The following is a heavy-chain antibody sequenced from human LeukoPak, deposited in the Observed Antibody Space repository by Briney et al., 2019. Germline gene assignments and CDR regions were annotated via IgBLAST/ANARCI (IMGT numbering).Heavy chain of an antibody. CDR3: TTSLISGYYIDY. V-gene: IGHV3-15*01. Sequence: KPGGSLRLSCAASGFTFSNAWMSWVRQAPGKGLEWVGRIKSRTDGGTTDYAAPVKGRFTISRDDSKNTLYLQMNSLRTEDTAVYYCTTSLISGYYIDYWGQGTLVTVSS. D-gene: IGHD3-22*01. J-gene: IGHJ4*02. CDR2: IKSRTDGGTT. CDR1: GFTFSNAW.